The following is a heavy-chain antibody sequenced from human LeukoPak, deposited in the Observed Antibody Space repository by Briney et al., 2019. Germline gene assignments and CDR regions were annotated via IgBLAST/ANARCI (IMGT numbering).Heavy chain of an antibody. V-gene: IGHV3-7*01. Sequence: HGGSLRLSCAASGFTFSSYWMSWVRQAPGKGLEWVANIKQDGSEKYYVDSVKGRFTISRDNSKNSLYLQMNSLRAEDTAVYYCARDLRYDYVWGSYRFRYYMDVWGKGTTVTVSS. D-gene: IGHD3-16*02. CDR3: ARDLRYDYVWGSYRFRYYMDV. CDR1: GFTFSSYW. J-gene: IGHJ6*03. CDR2: IKQDGSEK.